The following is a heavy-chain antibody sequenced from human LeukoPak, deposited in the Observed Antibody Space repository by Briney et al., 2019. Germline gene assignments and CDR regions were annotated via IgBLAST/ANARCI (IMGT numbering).Heavy chain of an antibody. V-gene: IGHV1-46*01. D-gene: IGHD3-9*01. J-gene: IGHJ4*02. CDR3: ARSNDISTGYYPNLIY. CDR2: TNPSGGST. CDR1: GSTFTSNY. Sequence: ASGKVPCKPPGSTFTSNYMNWLRQPPGQGLDWMGITNPSGGSTSYAQKFQGRVTMTRDMSTSTVYMELSSLRSEDTAVYYCARSNDISTGYYPNLIYWGQGTLVTVSS.